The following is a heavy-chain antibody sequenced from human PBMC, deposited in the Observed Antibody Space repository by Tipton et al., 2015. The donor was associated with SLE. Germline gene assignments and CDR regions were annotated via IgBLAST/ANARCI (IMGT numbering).Heavy chain of an antibody. CDR3: ARERRHSSSWVEDAFDI. CDR2: IYTSGST. J-gene: IGHJ3*02. D-gene: IGHD6-13*01. CDR1: GGSISSGSYY. Sequence: LRLSCTVSGGSISSGSYYWSWIRQPAGKGLEWIGHIYTSGSTNYNPSLQSRVTISVDTSKNQFSLKLSSVTAADTAVYYCARERRHSSSWVEDAFDIWGQGTMVTVSS. V-gene: IGHV4-61*09.